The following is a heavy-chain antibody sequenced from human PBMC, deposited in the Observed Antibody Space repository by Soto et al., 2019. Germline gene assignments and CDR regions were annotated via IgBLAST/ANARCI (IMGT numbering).Heavy chain of an antibody. J-gene: IGHJ4*02. Sequence: QVQLVQSGAEEKKPGASVKVSCKASGYTFTSYAMHWVRQAPGQRLEWMGWINAGNGNTKYSQKFQGRVTITRDTYASTAYMELSSLRSEDTAVYYCAREGIAARTADYWGQGTLVTVSS. V-gene: IGHV1-3*05. CDR1: GYTFTSYA. CDR3: AREGIAARTADY. D-gene: IGHD6-6*01. CDR2: INAGNGNT.